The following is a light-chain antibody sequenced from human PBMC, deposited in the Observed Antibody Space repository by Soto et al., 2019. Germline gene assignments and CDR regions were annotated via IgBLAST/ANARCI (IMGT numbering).Light chain of an antibody. CDR3: QQYNNWGLS. V-gene: IGKV3D-15*01. CDR2: GSS. Sequence: IVLTQSPATPSVSPGERVTLSCRASENVCTNLAWYQQRPGQPPRLLIYGSSTRATGISATFSGSGSRTDFTLTISSLQSEDSAVYYCQQYNNWGLSFGGGTRVEIK. J-gene: IGKJ4*01. CDR1: ENVCTN.